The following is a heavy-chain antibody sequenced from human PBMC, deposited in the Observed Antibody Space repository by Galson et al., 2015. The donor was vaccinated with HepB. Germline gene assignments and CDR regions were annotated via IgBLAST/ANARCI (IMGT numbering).Heavy chain of an antibody. CDR2: ISAYNGHT. Sequence: SVKVSCKASGYTFTSYGISWVRQAPGQGLEWMGWISAYNGHTNYAQKLQGRVTMTTDTSTSTAYMELRSLRSDDTAVYYCARGGYYYDSSGYYPTGSDYWGQGTLVTVSS. CDR1: GYTFTSYG. V-gene: IGHV1-18*04. CDR3: ARGGYYYDSSGYYPTGSDY. D-gene: IGHD3-22*01. J-gene: IGHJ4*02.